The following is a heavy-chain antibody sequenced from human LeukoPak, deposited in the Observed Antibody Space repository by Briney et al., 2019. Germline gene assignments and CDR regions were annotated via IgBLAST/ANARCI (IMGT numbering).Heavy chain of an antibody. CDR1: GYRFTSYW. V-gene: IGHV5-51*01. CDR3: ARLSTVTTGYFDY. D-gene: IGHD4-17*01. Sequence: GESLKISCQGCGYRFTSYWNAWVRQMPVKGLEWTGIIYPGDSDARYSPSFQGQVTISADKSISTAYLQWSSLKASDTAMYYCARLSTVTTGYFDYWGQGTLVTVSS. CDR2: IYPGDSDA. J-gene: IGHJ4*02.